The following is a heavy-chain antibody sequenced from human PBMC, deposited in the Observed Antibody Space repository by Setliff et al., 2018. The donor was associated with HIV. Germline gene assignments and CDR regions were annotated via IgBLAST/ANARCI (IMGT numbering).Heavy chain of an antibody. CDR2: IYHSGST. D-gene: IGHD2-15*01. CDR3: ARDPGYFSGHIFDL. J-gene: IGHJ3*01. V-gene: IGHV4-38-2*02. Sequence: SETLSLTCAVSGYSISSGYYWGWIRQPPGKGLEWIGTIYHSGSTFYNPSLKSRITLSVDTSKNQFSLKVNSVTAADTAVYYCARDPGYFSGHIFDLWGQGTMVTVSS. CDR1: GYSISSGYY.